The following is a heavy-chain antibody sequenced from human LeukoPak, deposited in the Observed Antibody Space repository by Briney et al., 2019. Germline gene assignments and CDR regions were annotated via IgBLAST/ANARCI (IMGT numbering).Heavy chain of an antibody. D-gene: IGHD3-22*01. CDR3: ARDIYDSSGYIYFDY. V-gene: IGHV3-30*02. CDR1: GFTFSSYG. Sequence: GGSLRLSCAASGFTFSSYGMHWVRQAPGKGLEWVAFIRYDGSNKYYADSVKGRFTISRDNAKNSLYLQMNSLRAEDTAVYYCARDIYDSSGYIYFDYWGQGTLLTVSS. J-gene: IGHJ4*02. CDR2: IRYDGSNK.